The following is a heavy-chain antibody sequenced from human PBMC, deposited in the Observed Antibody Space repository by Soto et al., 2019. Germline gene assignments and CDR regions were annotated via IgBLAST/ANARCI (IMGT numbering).Heavy chain of an antibody. V-gene: IGHV3-21*01. CDR1: GFTFSSYS. Sequence: EVQLVESGGGLVKPWGSLRLSCAASGFTFSSYSINWFRQSPGKGLEWVSSISSSSSYIYYADSVKGRFTISRDNAKKALYLQMNSLRAEDTAVYYCARGRVTGTDYWGKGTLVSVSS. CDR2: ISSSSSYI. D-gene: IGHD6-19*01. J-gene: IGHJ4*02. CDR3: ARGRVTGTDY.